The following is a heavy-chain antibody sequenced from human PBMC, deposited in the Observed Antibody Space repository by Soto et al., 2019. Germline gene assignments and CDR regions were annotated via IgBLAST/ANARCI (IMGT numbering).Heavy chain of an antibody. Sequence: VQLVESGGGVVQPGRSLRLSCAASGFTFSSYGMHWVRQAPGKGLEWGAVIWYDGSNKDYADSVKGRFTISRDNSKNTLYLQMNSLRAEDTAVYYCARDSGSYSRYFDYWGQGTLVTVSS. CDR2: IWYDGSNK. CDR3: ARDSGSYSRYFDY. V-gene: IGHV3-33*01. J-gene: IGHJ4*02. CDR1: GFTFSSYG. D-gene: IGHD3-10*01.